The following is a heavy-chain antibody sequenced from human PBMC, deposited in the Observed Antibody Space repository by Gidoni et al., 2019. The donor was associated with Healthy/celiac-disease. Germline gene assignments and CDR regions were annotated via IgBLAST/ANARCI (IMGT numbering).Heavy chain of an antibody. CDR3: ASSTYYYDSSGYYALDY. V-gene: IGHV3-64*01. CDR1: GFTFSSYA. D-gene: IGHD3-22*01. J-gene: IGHJ4*02. Sequence: EVQLVESVGGLVQPGGSLRLSCAASGFTFSSYAMHWVRQAPGKGLEYVSAISSNGGSTYYANSVKGRFTISRDNSKNTLYLQMGSLRAEDMAVYYCASSTYYYDSSGYYALDYWGQGTLVTVSS. CDR2: ISSNGGST.